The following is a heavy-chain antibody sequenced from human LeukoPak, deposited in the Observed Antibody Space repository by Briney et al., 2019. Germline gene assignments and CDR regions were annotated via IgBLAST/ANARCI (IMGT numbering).Heavy chain of an antibody. Sequence: PSETLSLTCAVSGGSISSSKWWSWVRQSPRKGLEWIGEIYHSGSTNYNPSLKSRVTMSVDKSKNQFSLKLSSVTAADTAVYYCATAADRDRGGDWSSSNSLPFDIWGHGTLVTVSS. V-gene: IGHV4-4*02. D-gene: IGHD2-21*02. CDR2: IYHSGST. J-gene: IGHJ3*02. CDR3: ATAADRDRGGDWSSSNSLPFDI. CDR1: GGSISSSKW.